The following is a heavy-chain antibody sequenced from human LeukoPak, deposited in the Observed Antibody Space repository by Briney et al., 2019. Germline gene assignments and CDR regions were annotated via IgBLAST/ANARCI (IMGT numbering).Heavy chain of an antibody. CDR2: MNPNSGNT. CDR1: GYTFTSYD. Sequence: ASVKVSCKASGYTFTSYDINWVRQATGQGLEWMGWMNPNSGNTGYAQKFQGRVPMTRNTSISTAYMELSSLRSEDTAVYYCASGRGQWLQPHWFDPWDQGTLVTVSS. CDR3: ASGRGQWLQPHWFDP. V-gene: IGHV1-8*01. D-gene: IGHD5-12*01. J-gene: IGHJ5*02.